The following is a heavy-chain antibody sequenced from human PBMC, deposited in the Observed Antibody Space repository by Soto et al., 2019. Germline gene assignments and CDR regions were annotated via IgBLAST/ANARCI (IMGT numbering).Heavy chain of an antibody. J-gene: IGHJ6*02. CDR1: GGAFSSYA. CDR2: IIPFFNTA. D-gene: IGHD3-10*01. Sequence: QVQLVQSGAEVKKPGSSVKVSCKTSGGAFSSYAISWVRQAPGQGLEWMGGIIPFFNTANYAQKIQGRVTITADKATSTASMYLSSLRSEDTAVYYCARGGSGSYGRGTYYYYGMDVWGQGTTVTVSS. V-gene: IGHV1-69*06. CDR3: ARGGSGSYGRGTYYYYGMDV.